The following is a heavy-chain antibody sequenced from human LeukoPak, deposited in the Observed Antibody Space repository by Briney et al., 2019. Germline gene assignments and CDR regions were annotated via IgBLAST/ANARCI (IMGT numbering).Heavy chain of an antibody. D-gene: IGHD5-18*01. J-gene: IGHJ4*02. V-gene: IGHV3-30*18. CDR3: AKDLFLRGYSYGFDY. Sequence: PGGSLRLSCAASGFTFSSYGMHWVRQAPGKGLEWVAVISYDGSNKYYADSVKGRFTISRDNSKNTLYLQMNSLGAEDTAVYYCAKDLFLRGYSYGFDYWGQGTLVTVSS. CDR1: GFTFSSYG. CDR2: ISYDGSNK.